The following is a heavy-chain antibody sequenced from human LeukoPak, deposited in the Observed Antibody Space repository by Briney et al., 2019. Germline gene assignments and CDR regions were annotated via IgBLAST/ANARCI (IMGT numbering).Heavy chain of an antibody. V-gene: IGHV3-21*01. CDR1: GFTFSSYS. CDR2: ISSSSSYI. CDR3: ARVRADIVVVPAANHYYYMDV. D-gene: IGHD2-2*01. J-gene: IGHJ6*03. Sequence: GGSLRLSCAASGFTFSSYSMNWVRQAPGKGLEWVSSISSSSSYIYYADSVKDRFTISRDNAKNSLYLQMNSLRAEDTAVYYCARVRADIVVVPAANHYYYMDVWGKGATVTVSS.